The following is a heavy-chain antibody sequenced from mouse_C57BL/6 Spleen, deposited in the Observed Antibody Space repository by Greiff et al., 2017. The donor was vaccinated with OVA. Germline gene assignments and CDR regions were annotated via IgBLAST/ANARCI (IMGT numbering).Heavy chain of an antibody. D-gene: IGHD2-5*01. CDR2: IYWDDDK. J-gene: IGHJ4*01. CDR1: GFSLSTSGMG. CDR3: ARRGVYSNPYAMDY. Sequence: QVTLKVSGPGILQSSQTLSLTCSFSGFSLSTSGMGVSWIRQPSGKGLEWLAHIYWDDDKRSNPSLKSRLTISKATSRNQVFLKIPSVDTADTATYYCARRGVYSNPYAMDYWGQGTSVTVSS. V-gene: IGHV8-12*01.